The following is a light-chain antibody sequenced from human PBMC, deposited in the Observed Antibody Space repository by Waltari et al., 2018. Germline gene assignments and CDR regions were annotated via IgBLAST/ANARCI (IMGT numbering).Light chain of an antibody. CDR2: DAS. CDR3: QQYDYLPHT. Sequence: DIQMTQSPSSLSASVGDRVIITCQASQDLGNFVNWYQQRPGRAPNLLIYDASNLETGVPSRFSGSASGAEYTLTISSLQPEDIATYYCQQYDYLPHTFGGGTKVEI. V-gene: IGKV1-33*01. J-gene: IGKJ4*01. CDR1: QDLGNF.